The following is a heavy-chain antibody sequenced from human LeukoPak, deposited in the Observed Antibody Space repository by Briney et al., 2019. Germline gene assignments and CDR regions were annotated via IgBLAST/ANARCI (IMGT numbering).Heavy chain of an antibody. V-gene: IGHV1-69*01. CDR2: IIPIFGTA. D-gene: IGHD2-2*01. CDR3: ATGFCSSTSCYLNYWYFDL. Sequence: ASVKVSCKASGGTFSSYAISWVRQAPGQGLEWMGGIIPIFGTANYAQKFQGRVTITADESTSTAYMELSSLGSEDTAVYYCATGFCSSTSCYLNYWYFDLWGRGTLVTVSS. J-gene: IGHJ2*01. CDR1: GGTFSSYA.